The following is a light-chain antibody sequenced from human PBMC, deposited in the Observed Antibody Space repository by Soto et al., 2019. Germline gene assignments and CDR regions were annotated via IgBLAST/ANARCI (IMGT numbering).Light chain of an antibody. CDR1: ALPKQF. Sequence: SYELTQPPSVSVPAGQTARITCSGDALPKQFACWYQKKPGQAPVMVIYNDSERPSGIPVRFSGSSSGTTVTLIISGVQAEDEADYYCQSADRSDTYWVFGGGTQLTVL. CDR3: QSADRSDTYWV. V-gene: IGLV3-25*02. J-gene: IGLJ3*02. CDR2: NDS.